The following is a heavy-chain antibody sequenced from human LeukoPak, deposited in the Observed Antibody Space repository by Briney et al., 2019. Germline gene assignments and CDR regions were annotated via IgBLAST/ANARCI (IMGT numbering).Heavy chain of an antibody. CDR1: GFTFSSYA. J-gene: IGHJ5*02. CDR3: ARDQDNWNLNWFDP. D-gene: IGHD1-1*01. CDR2: ISYDGSNK. V-gene: IGHV3-30-3*01. Sequence: PGGSLRLSCAASGFTFSSYAMHWVRQAPGRGLEWVAVISYDGSNKYYADSVKGRFTISRDNSKNTLYLQMNSLRAEDTAVYYCARDQDNWNLNWFDPRGQGTLVTVSS.